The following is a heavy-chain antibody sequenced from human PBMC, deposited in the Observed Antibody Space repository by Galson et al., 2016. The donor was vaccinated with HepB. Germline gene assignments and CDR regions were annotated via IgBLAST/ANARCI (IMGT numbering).Heavy chain of an antibody. CDR3: ARFLGSGSRDFDF. Sequence: TLSLTCTVSGYSISSYHWSWIRLSPGQGLEWIGHIYYTGRTTYNPSLKSRVTMSLDTSKNQFSLRLSSVTAADTAVYYCARFLGSGSRDFDFWGQGTLVTVSS. CDR2: IYYTGRT. J-gene: IGHJ4*02. CDR1: GYSISSYH. V-gene: IGHV4-59*01. D-gene: IGHD3-10*01.